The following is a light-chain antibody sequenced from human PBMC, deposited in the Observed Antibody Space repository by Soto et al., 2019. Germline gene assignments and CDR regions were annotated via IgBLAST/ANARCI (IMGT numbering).Light chain of an antibody. CDR3: QKYNSAPLT. CDR2: AAS. V-gene: IGKV1-27*01. Sequence: DVQMTQSPSSLSASVGDRVTITCRASQGIAPYLAWFQQKPGKVPKLLIYAASTLQSGVPSRFSGSGSGTDFTLTISRLHPEDVATYYCQKYNSAPLTFGGGTKVEIK. CDR1: QGIAPY. J-gene: IGKJ4*01.